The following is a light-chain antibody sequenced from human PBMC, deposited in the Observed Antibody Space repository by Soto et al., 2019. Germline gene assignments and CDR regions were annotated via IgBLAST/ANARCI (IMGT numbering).Light chain of an antibody. Sequence: DIQMTQSPSSLSASVGDRITITCRASQDIINRLVWFQQKPGKAPKSLIYAASNLQSGVPSKFSGSVSGTDFTLPISSLQPEDFATYYCQQYKDYPLTFGGGTRVEIK. J-gene: IGKJ4*01. CDR3: QQYKDYPLT. CDR2: AAS. V-gene: IGKV1-16*02. CDR1: QDIINR.